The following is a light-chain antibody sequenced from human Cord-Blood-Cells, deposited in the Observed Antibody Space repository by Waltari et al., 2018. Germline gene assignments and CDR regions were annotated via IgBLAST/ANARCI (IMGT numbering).Light chain of an antibody. Sequence: QSALTQPASVSGSPGQSITISCTGTSSDVGSYNLVSWYQQHPGKAPKLMIYEGSNRPSRVSSRFSGSKSGNTASLTISGLQAEDEADYYCCSYAGSSAVVFGGGTKLTVL. CDR3: CSYAGSSAVV. V-gene: IGLV2-23*01. J-gene: IGLJ2*01. CDR1: SSDVGSYNL. CDR2: EGS.